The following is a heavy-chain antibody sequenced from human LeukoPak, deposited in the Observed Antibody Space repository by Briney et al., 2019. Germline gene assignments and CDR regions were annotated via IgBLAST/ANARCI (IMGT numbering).Heavy chain of an antibody. J-gene: IGHJ4*02. D-gene: IGHD3-3*01. Sequence: GGSLRLSCAASGFTFSSYSMNWVRQAPGKGLEWVSSISSSSSYIYYADSVKGRFTISRDNAKNSLYLQMNSLRAEDTAVYYCARDLGDFWSDYYRYYFDYWGQGTLVTVSS. V-gene: IGHV3-21*01. CDR3: ARDLGDFWSDYYRYYFDY. CDR2: ISSSSSYI. CDR1: GFTFSSYS.